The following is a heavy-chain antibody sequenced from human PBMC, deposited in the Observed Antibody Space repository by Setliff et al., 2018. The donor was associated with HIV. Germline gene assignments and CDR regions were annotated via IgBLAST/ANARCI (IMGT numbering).Heavy chain of an antibody. J-gene: IGHJ6*03. Sequence: PGGSLRLSCAASGFTFSDYYMSWIRQAPGKGLEWVSYISSSGSTIYYADSVKGRFTISRDNAKNSLYLQMKSLRAEDTAVYYCARGLSSTASPYFYYYYMDVWGKGTTVTVSS. V-gene: IGHV3-11*04. CDR1: GFTFSDYY. CDR2: ISSSGSTI. CDR3: ARGLSSTASPYFYYYYMDV. D-gene: IGHD2-2*01.